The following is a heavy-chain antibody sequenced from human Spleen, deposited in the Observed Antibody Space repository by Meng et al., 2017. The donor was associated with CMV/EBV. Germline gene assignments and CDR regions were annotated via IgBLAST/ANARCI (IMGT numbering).Heavy chain of an antibody. D-gene: IGHD2/OR15-2a*01. CDR1: GFTFSSYA. J-gene: IGHJ6*02. CDR2: ITVSGATT. CDR3: AKGTTKYIYYGMDV. V-gene: IGHV3-23*01. Sequence: GGSLRLSCAASGFTFSSYAMSWVRQAPGKGLEWVSAITVSGATTYYADSVKGRFTISRDNSKNTLYLQMNRLRADDTAVYYCAKGTTKYIYYGMDVWGQGTTVTVSS.